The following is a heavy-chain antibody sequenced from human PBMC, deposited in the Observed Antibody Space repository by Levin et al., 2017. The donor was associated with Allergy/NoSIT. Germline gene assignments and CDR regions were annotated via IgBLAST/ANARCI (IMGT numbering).Heavy chain of an antibody. CDR3: ARIRVIRGVVVPLDTFDI. J-gene: IGHJ3*02. CDR1: GFTFRNYA. CDR2: IGGSGTFT. V-gene: IGHV3-23*01. D-gene: IGHD3-10*01. Sequence: ASVKVSCAVSGFTFRNYAMSWVRQAPGKGLEWVSGIGGSGTFTKDADSVKGRFTISRDNSKNTLNLQMNSLSTEDTAVYFCARIRVIRGVVVPLDTFDIWGQGAMVTVS.